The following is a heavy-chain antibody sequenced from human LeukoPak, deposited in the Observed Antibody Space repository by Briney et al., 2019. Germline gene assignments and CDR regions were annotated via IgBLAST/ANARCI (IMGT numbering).Heavy chain of an antibody. Sequence: GGSLRLSCAASGLTVSSNYMSWVRQAPGKGLEWVSALYIGGNTCYADSVRGRFTISGDNSKNTLYLQMNSLRAEDTAIYYCTTAAGYNYGQYWGQGTLVTVSS. CDR1: GLTVSSNY. V-gene: IGHV3-53*01. J-gene: IGHJ4*02. CDR3: TTAAGYNYGQY. D-gene: IGHD5-18*01. CDR2: LYIGGNT.